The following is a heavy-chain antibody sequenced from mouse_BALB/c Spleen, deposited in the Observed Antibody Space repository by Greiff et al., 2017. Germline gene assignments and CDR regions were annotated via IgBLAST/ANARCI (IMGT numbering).Heavy chain of an antibody. CDR2: INPSSGYT. Sequence: QVQLQQSGAELARPGASVKMSCKASGYTFTSYTMHWVKQRPGQGLEWIGYINPSSGYTNYNQKFKDKATLTADKSSSTAYMQLSSLTSKDSAVYYCARDTHYGNYYAMDYWGQGTSVTVSS. J-gene: IGHJ4*01. D-gene: IGHD2-1*01. CDR3: ARDTHYGNYYAMDY. CDR1: GYTFTSYT. V-gene: IGHV1-4*01.